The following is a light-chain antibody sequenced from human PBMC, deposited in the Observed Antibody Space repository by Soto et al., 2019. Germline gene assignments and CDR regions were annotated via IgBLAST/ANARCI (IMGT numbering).Light chain of an antibody. J-gene: IGKJ5*01. V-gene: IGKV3-15*01. CDR1: QSVNNN. Sequence: EIVMTQSPVTLSVSPGERATLSCRASQSVNNNLAWYQQKPGQAPRLLIFGASTRATGIPDRFGGSGSGTEFTLTISSLQSEDFAVYYCQQYGYSPITFGQGTRLEIK. CDR2: GAS. CDR3: QQYGYSPIT.